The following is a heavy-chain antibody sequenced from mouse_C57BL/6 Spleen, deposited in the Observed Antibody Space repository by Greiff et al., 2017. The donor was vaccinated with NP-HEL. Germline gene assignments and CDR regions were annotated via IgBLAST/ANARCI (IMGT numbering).Heavy chain of an antibody. Sequence: VQLQQSGAELVRPGASVTLSCKASGYTFTDYEMHWVKQTPVHGLEWIGAIDPETGGTAYNQKFKGKAILTADKSSSTAYMELRSLTSEDSAVYYCTRWHYGYAMDYWGQGTSVTVSS. J-gene: IGHJ4*01. V-gene: IGHV1-15*01. D-gene: IGHD1-1*01. CDR3: TRWHYGYAMDY. CDR2: IDPETGGT. CDR1: GYTFTDYE.